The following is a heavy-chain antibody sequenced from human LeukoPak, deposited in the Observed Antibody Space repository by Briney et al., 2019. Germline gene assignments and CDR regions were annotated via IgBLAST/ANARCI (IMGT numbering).Heavy chain of an antibody. CDR1: GFTFSSYG. V-gene: IGHV3-33*08. J-gene: IGHJ4*02. Sequence: GGSLRLSCAASGFTFSSYGMHWVRQAPGKGLEWVAVIWYDGSNKYYADSVKGRFTISRDNSKNTLYLQMNSLRAEDTAVYYCARGEYYDILTGYLTAGSSFDYWGQGTLVTVSS. D-gene: IGHD3-9*01. CDR2: IWYDGSNK. CDR3: ARGEYYDILTGYLTAGSSFDY.